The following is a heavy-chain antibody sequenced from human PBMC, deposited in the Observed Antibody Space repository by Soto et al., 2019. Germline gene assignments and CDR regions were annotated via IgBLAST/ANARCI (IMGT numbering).Heavy chain of an antibody. CDR1: GGSISSYY. CDR2: IYYSGST. V-gene: IGHV4-59*01. J-gene: IGHJ4*02. Sequence: SEILSLTCTVSGGSISSYYWSWIRQPPGKGLEWIGSIYYSGSTYYNPSLKSRVTISVDTSKNQFSLKLSSVTAADTAVYYCAREDYYDSSGYDYWGQGTLVTVSS. CDR3: AREDYYDSSGYDY. D-gene: IGHD3-22*01.